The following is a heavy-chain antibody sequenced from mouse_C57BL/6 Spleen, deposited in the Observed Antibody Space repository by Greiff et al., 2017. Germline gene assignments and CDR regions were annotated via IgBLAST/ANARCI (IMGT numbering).Heavy chain of an antibody. D-gene: IGHD2-1*01. V-gene: IGHV1-61*01. Sequence: VQLQQPGAELVRPGSSVKLSCKASGYTFTSYWMDWVKQRPGQGLEWIGNIYPSDSETHYNQKFKDKATLTVDKSSSTAYMQLSSLTSEDSAVYYCARGGVHGNYWYFGGWGTGTTVTGAS. CDR1: GYTFTSYW. CDR2: IYPSDSET. J-gene: IGHJ1*03. CDR3: ARGGVHGNYWYFGG.